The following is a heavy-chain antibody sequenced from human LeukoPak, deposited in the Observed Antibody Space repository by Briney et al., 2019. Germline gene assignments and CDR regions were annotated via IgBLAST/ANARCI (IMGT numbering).Heavy chain of an antibody. CDR3: ARKVSLLGYYYYGMDV. V-gene: IGHV1-18*01. D-gene: IGHD2-15*01. J-gene: IGHJ6*02. Sequence: ASVKVSCKASGYTFISYGISWVRQAPGQGLEWMGWISAYNGNTNYAQKFQGRVTMTTDTSTSTAYMELRSLRSDDTAVYYCARKVSLLGYYYYGMDVWGQGTTVTVSS. CDR2: ISAYNGNT. CDR1: GYTFISYG.